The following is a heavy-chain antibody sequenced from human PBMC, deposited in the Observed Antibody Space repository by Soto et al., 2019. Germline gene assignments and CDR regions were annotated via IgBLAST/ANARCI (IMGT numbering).Heavy chain of an antibody. Sequence: SETLSLTCTVSGDSISSHYWTWIRQAPGKGLEWVGHIYYTGSTNYNPALNDRVTISVDTSKNHFSLQLTSVAAADTAVYYCARGAGFSYASTWFDIWGQGTLVTVSS. D-gene: IGHD5-18*01. CDR3: ARGAGFSYASTWFDI. J-gene: IGHJ5*02. CDR1: GDSISSHY. CDR2: IYYTGST. V-gene: IGHV4-59*11.